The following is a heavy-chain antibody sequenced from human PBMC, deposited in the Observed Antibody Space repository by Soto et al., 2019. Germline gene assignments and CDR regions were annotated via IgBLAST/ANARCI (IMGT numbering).Heavy chain of an antibody. Sequence: GGSLRLSCAACGFTFSSSAISWVRQAPGKGLEWVSAVSANGQGIYYADSVRGRFTISRDNSKNTVFLHMDSLSAEDTAVYYCAKDRHYPRDYFHYCGQRTLVTVSS. V-gene: IGHV3-23*01. D-gene: IGHD3-10*01. CDR3: AKDRHYPRDYFHY. J-gene: IGHJ4*02. CDR2: VSANGQGI. CDR1: GFTFSSSA.